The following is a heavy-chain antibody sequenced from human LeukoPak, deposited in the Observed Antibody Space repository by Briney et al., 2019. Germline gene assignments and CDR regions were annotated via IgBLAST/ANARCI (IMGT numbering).Heavy chain of an antibody. V-gene: IGHV4-59*11. CDR2: ISDSGST. CDR1: GVSISRHY. D-gene: IGHD3-3*01. Sequence: SETLSLTCTVSGVSISRHYWTWLPQPPGKGLEWIGYISDSGSTSYNPSLKSRVSISIATPRNQFYLELSSVTAADTAVYYCARSSRDFSSGYVGGYYYMDVWGKGTSVTVSS. CDR3: ARSSRDFSSGYVGGYYYMDV. J-gene: IGHJ6*03.